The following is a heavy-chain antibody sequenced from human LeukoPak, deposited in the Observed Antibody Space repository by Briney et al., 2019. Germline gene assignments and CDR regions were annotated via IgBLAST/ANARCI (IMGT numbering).Heavy chain of an antibody. CDR2: IYSGGST. Sequence: GGSLRLSCAASGFTFSSYAMSWVRQAPGKGLEWVTVIYSGGSTYYADSVKGRFTISRDNSKNTLYLQMNSLRAEDTAVYYCARGGYDPFDYWGQGTLVTVSS. D-gene: IGHD3-16*01. CDR3: ARGGYDPFDY. CDR1: GFTFSSYA. V-gene: IGHV3-53*01. J-gene: IGHJ4*02.